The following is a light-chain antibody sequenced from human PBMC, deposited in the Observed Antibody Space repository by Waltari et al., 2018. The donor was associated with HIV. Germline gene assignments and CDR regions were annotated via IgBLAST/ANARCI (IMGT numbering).Light chain of an antibody. CDR1: QSVTSTD. V-gene: IGKV3-20*01. J-gene: IGKJ2*01. CDR2: GAS. CDR3: QQYGSSPYT. Sequence: DIGLPQSPGTLFLASSEVTTTPCRASQSVTSTDLVWYHQKPGQAPRLLIYGASSRATGIPDRFRGSGSGTDFTLTIRRLEPEDFAVYYCQQYGSSPYTFGQGTKLEIK.